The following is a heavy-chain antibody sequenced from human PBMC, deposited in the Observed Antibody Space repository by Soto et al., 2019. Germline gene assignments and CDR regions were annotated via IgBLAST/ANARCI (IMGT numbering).Heavy chain of an antibody. CDR1: SSSVTVSSVF. Sequence: LSLTCPGSSSSVTVSSVFWVWVRQRAGKGLEWIGNVDYSGTAYFSPSLATRVTFHVDTSKNQCSLTLYSVTAADTAVYYGARITGRHLDYWGQGILVTVSS. CDR2: VDYSGTA. J-gene: IGHJ4*02. D-gene: IGHD1-20*01. CDR3: ARITGRHLDY. V-gene: IGHV4-39*01.